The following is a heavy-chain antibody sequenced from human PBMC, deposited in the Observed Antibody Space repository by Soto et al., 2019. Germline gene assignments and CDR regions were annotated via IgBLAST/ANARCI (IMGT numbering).Heavy chain of an antibody. CDR2: IYYLGST. Sequence: SETLCLTCSVSGGSMSEYFWSWIRQSPGKGLEWIGYIYYLGSTDYNPSLKSRVTISVDTSKRQFSLRLTSVTAADTAVYYCARDGYDGSGSPYPAYWGPGTQVTVSS. J-gene: IGHJ4*02. V-gene: IGHV4-59*01. CDR3: ARDGYDGSGSPYPAY. D-gene: IGHD3-10*01. CDR1: GGSMSEYF.